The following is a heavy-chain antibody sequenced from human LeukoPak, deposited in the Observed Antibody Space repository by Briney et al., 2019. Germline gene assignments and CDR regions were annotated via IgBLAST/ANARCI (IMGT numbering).Heavy chain of an antibody. V-gene: IGHV3-33*01. J-gene: IGHJ4*02. CDR1: GFTFSSYG. D-gene: IGHD6-6*01. Sequence: GGSLRPSCAASGFTFSSYGMHWVRQAPGKGLEWVAVIWYDGSNKYYADSVKGRFTISRDNSKNTLYLQMNSLRAEDTAVYYCRIAARPSDYWGQGTLVTVSS. CDR2: IWYDGSNK. CDR3: RIAARPSDY.